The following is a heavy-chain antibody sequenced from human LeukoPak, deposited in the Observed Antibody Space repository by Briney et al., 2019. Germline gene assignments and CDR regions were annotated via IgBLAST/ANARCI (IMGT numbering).Heavy chain of an antibody. V-gene: IGHV3-64*01. CDR3: AKDRGSGWYLFDY. D-gene: IGHD6-19*01. Sequence: PGGSLRLSCAASGFTFSSYAMHWVRQAPGKGLEYVSAISSNGGSTYYANPVKGRFTISRDNAKNSLYLQMNSLRAEDTAVYYCAKDRGSGWYLFDYWGQGTLVTVSS. CDR1: GFTFSSYA. CDR2: ISSNGGST. J-gene: IGHJ4*02.